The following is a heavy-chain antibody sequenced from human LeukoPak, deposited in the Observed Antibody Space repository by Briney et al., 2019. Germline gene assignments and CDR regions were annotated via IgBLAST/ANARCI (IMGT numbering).Heavy chain of an antibody. J-gene: IGHJ5*02. CDR2: IYYSGST. CDR1: GGSISSYY. Sequence: SETLSLTCTVSGGSISSYYWSWIRQPPGKGLEWIGYIYYSGSTNYSPSLKSRVTISVDTSKNQFSLKLSSVTAADTAVYCCARHSSYCSGGSCYWDWFDPWGQGTLVTVSS. V-gene: IGHV4-59*01. D-gene: IGHD2-15*01. CDR3: ARHSSYCSGGSCYWDWFDP.